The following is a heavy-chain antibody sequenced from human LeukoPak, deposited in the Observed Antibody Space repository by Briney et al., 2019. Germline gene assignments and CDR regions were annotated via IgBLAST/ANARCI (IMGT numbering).Heavy chain of an antibody. CDR2: INHSGST. D-gene: IGHD3-22*01. V-gene: IGHV4-34*01. Sequence: SETLSLTCAVYGGSFSGYYWSWIRQPPGKGLEWIGEINHSGSTNYNPSLKSRVTISVDTSKNQFSLKLSSVTAADTAVYYCARGVHDSSGYYWPLDYYYYYYMDVWGKGTTVTVSS. CDR1: GGSFSGYY. CDR3: ARGVHDSSGYYWPLDYYYYYYMDV. J-gene: IGHJ6*03.